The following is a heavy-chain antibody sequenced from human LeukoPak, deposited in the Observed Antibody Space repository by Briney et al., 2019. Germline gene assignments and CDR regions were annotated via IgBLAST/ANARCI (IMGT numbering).Heavy chain of an antibody. CDR3: ARDGTSTDDY. V-gene: IGHV1-69*13. J-gene: IGHJ4*02. CDR1: GGIFRSYG. Sequence: SVKVSCKTSGGIFRSYGLNWVRQAPGQGLEWMGGFIPILGTPKYAQNLQGRVTITADESTSTGYMGLSSLRYEDTAVYYCARDGTSTDDYWGQGTLVTVSS. D-gene: IGHD2-2*01. CDR2: FIPILGTP.